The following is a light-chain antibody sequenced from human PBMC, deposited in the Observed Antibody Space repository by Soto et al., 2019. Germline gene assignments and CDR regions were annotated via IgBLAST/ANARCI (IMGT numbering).Light chain of an antibody. CDR2: EVS. CDR3: SSYTSSSTLV. CDR1: SSDVGGYNR. J-gene: IGLJ2*01. V-gene: IGLV2-18*02. Sequence: QSALTQPPSVSGSPGQSVTISCTGTSSDVGGYNRVSWYQQPPGTAPKLMIYEVSNRPSGVPDRFSGSKSGNTASLTISGLQTEDEADYYCSSYTSSSTLVFGGGTKVTVL.